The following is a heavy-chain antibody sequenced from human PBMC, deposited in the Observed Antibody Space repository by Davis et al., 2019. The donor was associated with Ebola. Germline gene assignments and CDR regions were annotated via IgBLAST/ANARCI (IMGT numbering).Heavy chain of an antibody. D-gene: IGHD3-3*02. V-gene: IGHV1-18*01. J-gene: IGHJ6*02. CDR2: ISAYNGNT. Sequence: AASVKVSCKASGYTFTSYGISWVRQAPGQGPEWMGWISAYNGNTNYAQKLQGRVTMTTDTSTSTAYMELRSLRSDDTAVYYCARGRGRIFGVVIIYSYGMDVWGQGTTVTVSS. CDR3: ARGRGRIFGVVIIYSYGMDV. CDR1: GYTFTSYG.